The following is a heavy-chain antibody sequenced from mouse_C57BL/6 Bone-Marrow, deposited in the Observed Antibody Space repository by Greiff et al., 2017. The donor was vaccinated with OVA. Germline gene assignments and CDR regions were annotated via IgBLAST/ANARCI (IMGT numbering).Heavy chain of an antibody. CDR1: GFTFSDYY. D-gene: IGHD1-1*01. CDR3: ARGGYYGSSLDWYFDV. Sequence: EVQWVESGGGLVQPGGSLKLSCAASGFTFSDYYMYWVRQTPEKRLEWVAYISNGGGSTYYPDTVKGRFTISRDNAKNTLYLQMSRLKSEDTAMYYCARGGYYGSSLDWYFDVWGTGTTVTVSS. V-gene: IGHV5-12*01. CDR2: ISNGGGST. J-gene: IGHJ1*03.